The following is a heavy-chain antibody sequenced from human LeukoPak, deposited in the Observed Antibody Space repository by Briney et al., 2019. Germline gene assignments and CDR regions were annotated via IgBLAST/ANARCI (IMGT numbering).Heavy chain of an antibody. D-gene: IGHD3-10*01. J-gene: IGHJ4*02. CDR3: ARDGQGTPFDY. Sequence: GSLRLSCAASGFTFSSYWMSWVRQAPGKGLEWVASIKQDGSEKDYADSVKGRFTISRDNAKNSLYLQMNSLRAEDTAVYYCARDGQGTPFDYWGQGTLVTVSS. CDR2: IKQDGSEK. CDR1: GFTFSSYW. V-gene: IGHV3-7*01.